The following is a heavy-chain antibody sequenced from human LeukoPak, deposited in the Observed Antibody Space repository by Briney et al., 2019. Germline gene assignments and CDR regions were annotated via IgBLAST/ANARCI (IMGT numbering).Heavy chain of an antibody. CDR3: AREAVASAFDI. V-gene: IGHV3-30*14. D-gene: IGHD6-19*01. CDR1: GFTFDNYA. CDR2: VSHDGSNK. Sequence: GGSLRLSCVASGFTFDNYAMHWVRQAPGKGLEWVALVSHDGSNKYYADSVKGRFTISRDNSKNTVYLQMNSLRAEDTAVYYCAREAVASAFDIWGQGTMVTVSS. J-gene: IGHJ3*02.